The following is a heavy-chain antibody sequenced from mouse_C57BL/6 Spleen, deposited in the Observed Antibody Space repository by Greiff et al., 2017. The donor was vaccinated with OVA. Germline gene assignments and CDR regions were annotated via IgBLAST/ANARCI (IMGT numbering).Heavy chain of an antibody. CDR2: ISSGGSYT. J-gene: IGHJ2*01. CDR3: ARRAGSSYDYFDY. Sequence: EVKLVESGGDLVKPGGSLKLSCAASGFTFSSYGMSWVRQTPDKRLEWVATISSGGSYTYYPDSVKGRFTISRDNAKNTLYLQMSSLKSADTAMNYCARRAGSSYDYFDYGGQGTTLTVSS. D-gene: IGHD1-1*01. V-gene: IGHV5-6*02. CDR1: GFTFSSYG.